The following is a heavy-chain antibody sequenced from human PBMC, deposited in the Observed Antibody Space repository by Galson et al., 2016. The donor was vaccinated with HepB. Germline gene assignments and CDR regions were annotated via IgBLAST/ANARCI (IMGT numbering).Heavy chain of an antibody. CDR3: AKDMGNSGWYSHYYYYSGMDV. D-gene: IGHD6-19*01. V-gene: IGHV3-9*01. Sequence: LRLSCAASGFTFDVYAMHWVRQAPGKGLEWVSGISWNSGSIDYADSVKGRLTISRDNAKNSLYLQMNSLRAEDTALYYCAKDMGNSGWYSHYYYYSGMDVWGQGTTVTVSS. CDR2: ISWNSGSI. CDR1: GFTFDVYA. J-gene: IGHJ6*02.